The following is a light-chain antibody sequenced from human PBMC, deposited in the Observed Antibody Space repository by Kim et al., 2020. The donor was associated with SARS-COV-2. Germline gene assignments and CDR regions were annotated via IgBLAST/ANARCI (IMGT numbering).Light chain of an antibody. J-gene: IGKJ4*01. CDR1: QSINNA. Sequence: SAYVGDRVTMTCRASQSINNALAWYQQKPGRAQKLLLYDASSLESGVPSRFSGSGSGAEFTLNVSSLQPEDSATDYCQQYNRYCTFGGGTKVEIK. CDR2: DAS. V-gene: IGKV1-5*01. CDR3: QQYNRYCT.